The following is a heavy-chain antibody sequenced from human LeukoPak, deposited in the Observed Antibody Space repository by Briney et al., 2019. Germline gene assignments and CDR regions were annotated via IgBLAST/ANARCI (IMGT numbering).Heavy chain of an antibody. CDR3: ARERGYSYGTLIDY. V-gene: IGHV3-30*04. Sequence: GGSLTLSCAASGFTFITYAMHWVRQAPAKELEGVAVISYDGSNKYYADSVKGRFTISRDNSKNTLYLQMNSLRAEDTAVYYCARERGYSYGTLIDYWGQGTLVTVSS. D-gene: IGHD5-18*01. CDR2: ISYDGSNK. CDR1: GFTFITYA. J-gene: IGHJ4*02.